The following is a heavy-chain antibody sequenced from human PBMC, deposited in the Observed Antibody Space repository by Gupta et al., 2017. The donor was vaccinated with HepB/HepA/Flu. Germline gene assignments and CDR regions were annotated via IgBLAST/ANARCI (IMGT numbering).Heavy chain of an antibody. Sequence: QVQLVQSGAEVKKPGASVKVSCKASGYTFTSYYMHWVRQAPGQGLEWMGIINPSGGSTSYAQKFQGRVTMTRDTSTSTVYMELSSLRSEDTAVYYCARGEWLSIRNTYWYFDLWGRGTLVTVSS. CDR2: INPSGGST. D-gene: IGHD3-3*01. CDR3: ARGEWLSIRNTYWYFDL. CDR1: GYTFTSYY. J-gene: IGHJ2*01. V-gene: IGHV1-46*01.